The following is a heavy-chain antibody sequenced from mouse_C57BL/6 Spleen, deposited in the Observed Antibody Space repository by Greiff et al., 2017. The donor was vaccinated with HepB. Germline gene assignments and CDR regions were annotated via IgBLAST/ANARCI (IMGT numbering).Heavy chain of an antibody. V-gene: IGHV5-16*01. CDR3: ARDRGDVDFDV. Sequence: EVNVVESEGGLVQPGSSMKLSCTASGFTFSDYYMAWVRQVPEKGLEWVANINYDGSSTYYLDSLKSRFIISRDNAKNILYLQMSSLKSEDTATYYCARDRGDVDFDVWGTGTTVTVSS. CDR1: GFTFSDYY. J-gene: IGHJ1*03. CDR2: INYDGSST. D-gene: IGHD3-3*01.